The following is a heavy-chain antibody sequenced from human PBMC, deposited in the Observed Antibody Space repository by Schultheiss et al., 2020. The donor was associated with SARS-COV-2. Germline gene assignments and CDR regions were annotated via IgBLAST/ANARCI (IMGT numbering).Heavy chain of an antibody. Sequence: GGSLRLSCAASGFNVNSKYMTWVRQVPGKGLECISVLYPGGATYYTDSVKGRFTISRDNSKNTLYLQMNSLRAEDTAVYYCATAPYISGWTAEFDYWGQGTLVTVSS. V-gene: IGHV3-53*01. CDR1: GFNVNSKY. J-gene: IGHJ4*02. D-gene: IGHD6-19*01. CDR2: LYPGGAT. CDR3: ATAPYISGWTAEFDY.